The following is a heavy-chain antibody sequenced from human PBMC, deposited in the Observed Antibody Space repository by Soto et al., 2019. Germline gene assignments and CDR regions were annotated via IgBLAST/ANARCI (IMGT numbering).Heavy chain of an antibody. Sequence: QVQLVQSGAEVKKPGASVKVSCKASGYTFTSYAMHWVRQAPGQRLEWMGWMNAGNGNTKYSQKFQGRVTITRDTPASREYKELRRLRSEDTAVHYCAREIDCTSCVCGCYYYYPHVWGTGTTGTLSS. V-gene: IGHV1-3*01. J-gene: IGHJ6*03. D-gene: IGHD2-8*01. CDR2: MNAGNGNT. CDR3: AREIDCTSCVCGCYYYYPHV. CDR1: GYTFTSYA.